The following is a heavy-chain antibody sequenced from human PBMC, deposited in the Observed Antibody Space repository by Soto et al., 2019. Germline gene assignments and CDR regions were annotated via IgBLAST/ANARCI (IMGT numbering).Heavy chain of an antibody. CDR3: SRLHPYYDFWSGYQTQYYFDY. V-gene: IGHV4-34*01. CDR1: GGSFSGYY. CDR2: INHSGST. J-gene: IGHJ4*02. Sequence: QVQLQQWGAGLLKPSETLSLTCAVYGGSFSGYYWSWIRQPPGKGLEWIGEINHSGSTNYNPSLKGSGPISGDTSKDQFSPKPSSVNGADTAVYYLSRLHPYYDFWSGYQTQYYFDYWGQGTLVTVSS. D-gene: IGHD3-3*01.